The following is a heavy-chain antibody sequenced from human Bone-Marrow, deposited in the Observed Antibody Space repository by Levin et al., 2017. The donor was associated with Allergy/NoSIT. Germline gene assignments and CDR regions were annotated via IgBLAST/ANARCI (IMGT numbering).Heavy chain of an antibody. J-gene: IGHJ4*02. CDR3: ARWGGYGTGWQFDY. Sequence: HGESLKISCAASEFTFSIYGMHWVRQAPGKGLEWVALIWSDGGKKYYADSVKGRFTVSRDNSKNTLFLQMNSLRAEDTAVYYCARWGGYGTGWQFDYWGQGTLVTVSS. V-gene: IGHV3-33*01. CDR2: IWSDGGKK. CDR1: EFTFSIYG. D-gene: IGHD6-19*01.